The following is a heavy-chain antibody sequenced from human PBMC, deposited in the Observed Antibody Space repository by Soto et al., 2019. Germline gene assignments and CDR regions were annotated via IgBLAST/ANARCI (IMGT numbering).Heavy chain of an antibody. V-gene: IGHV3-30-3*01. CDR1: GFTFSSYA. J-gene: IGHJ6*02. Sequence: GGSLRLSCAASGFTFSSYAMHWVRQAPGKGLEWVAVISYDGSNKYYADSVKGRFTISRDNSKNTLYLQMNSLRAEDTAVYYCARAGGYRYYYYYYGMDVWGQGTTVTVSS. CDR3: ARAGGYRYYYYYYGMDV. D-gene: IGHD3-16*01. CDR2: ISYDGSNK.